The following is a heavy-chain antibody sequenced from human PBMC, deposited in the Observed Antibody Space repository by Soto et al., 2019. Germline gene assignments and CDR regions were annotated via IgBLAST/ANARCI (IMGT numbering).Heavy chain of an antibody. V-gene: IGHV1-69*01. CDR1: GGTFYTYA. J-gene: IGHJ4*02. Sequence: QVHLVQSGAEVKRPGSSVRVSCRASGGTFYTYAFTWVRQAPGQGLEWMGGITPMIGTTKYAQRLQDRVTITAHESTNTVYLALNSLTSEDTAIYYCARGAIVAVPAALSSYHDYTNYRFDSWGQGTLVTVSS. CDR2: ITPMIGTT. D-gene: IGHD2-2*01. CDR3: ARGAIVAVPAALSSYHDYTNYRFDS.